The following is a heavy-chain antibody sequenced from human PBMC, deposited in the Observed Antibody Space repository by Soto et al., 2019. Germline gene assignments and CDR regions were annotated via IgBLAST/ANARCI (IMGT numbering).Heavy chain of an antibody. D-gene: IGHD3-22*01. V-gene: IGHV4-30-4*01. Sequence: QVQLQESGPGLVKPSQTLSLTCTVSGDSIRTGAYYWHRIRQPPGKRLEWMGCVYASGSNYYKLSLCGLVTMSIDPAKNPFSLEQTSGTAASTAFFYCASGVERNSGFFDFWGLSTLVTVSS. CDR3: ASGVERNSGFFDF. CDR1: GDSIRTGAYY. J-gene: IGHJ4*02. CDR2: VYASGSN.